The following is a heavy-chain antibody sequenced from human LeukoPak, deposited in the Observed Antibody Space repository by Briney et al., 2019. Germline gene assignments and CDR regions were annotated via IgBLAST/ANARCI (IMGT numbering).Heavy chain of an antibody. CDR1: GGSISSYY. CDR3: ARDGWFGELLPLAFDI. V-gene: IGHV4-4*07. CDR2: IYTSGST. J-gene: IGHJ3*02. Sequence: SETLSLTCTVSGGSISSYYWSWIRQPAGKGLEWIGRIYTSGSTNYNPSLKSRVTMSVDTSKNQFSLKLSSVTAADTAMYYCARDGWFGELLPLAFDIWGQGTMVTVSS. D-gene: IGHD3-10*01.